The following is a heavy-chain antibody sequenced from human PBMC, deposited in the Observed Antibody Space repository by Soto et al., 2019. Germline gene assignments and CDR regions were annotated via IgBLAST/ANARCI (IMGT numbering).Heavy chain of an antibody. CDR2: ISYDGSNK. V-gene: IGHV3-30-3*01. D-gene: IGHD3-10*01. Sequence: GGSLRLSCAASGFTFSSYAMHWVRQAPGKGLEWVAVISYDGSNKYYADSVKGRFTISRLNSKNTLYLQMNSLRAEDTAVYYCAREIVGTLTMVRGVVGGADYWGQGTLVTVSS. J-gene: IGHJ4*02. CDR1: GFTFSSYA. CDR3: AREIVGTLTMVRGVVGGADY.